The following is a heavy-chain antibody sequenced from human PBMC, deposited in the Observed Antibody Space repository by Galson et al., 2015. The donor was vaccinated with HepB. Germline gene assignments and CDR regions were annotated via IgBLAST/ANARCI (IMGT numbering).Heavy chain of an antibody. CDR1: GFTFSSYG. CDR3: ARDRDPGSYYYGMDV. V-gene: IGHV3-33*08. J-gene: IGHJ6*02. CDR2: IWYDGSNK. D-gene: IGHD2-21*01. Sequence: SLRLSCAASGFTFSSYGMHWVRQAPGKGLEWVAVIWYDGSNKYYADSVKGRFTISRDNSKNTLYLQMNSLRAEDTAVYYCARDRDPGSYYYGMDVWGQGTTVTVSS.